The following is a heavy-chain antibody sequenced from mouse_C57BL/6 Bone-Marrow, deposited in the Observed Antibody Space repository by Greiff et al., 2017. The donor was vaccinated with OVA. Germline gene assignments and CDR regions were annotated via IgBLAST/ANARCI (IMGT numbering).Heavy chain of an antibody. Sequence: EVKLQESVAELVRPGASVKLSCTASGFNIKNTYMHWVKQRPEQGLEWIGRIDPANGNTKYAPKFQGKATITADTSSNTAYLQLSSLTSEDTAIYYCARSGWIFPIYYYGISYWYFDVWGTGTTVTVSS. V-gene: IGHV14-3*01. D-gene: IGHD1-1*01. CDR1: GFNIKNTY. J-gene: IGHJ1*03. CDR2: IDPANGNT. CDR3: ARSGWIFPIYYYGISYWYFDV.